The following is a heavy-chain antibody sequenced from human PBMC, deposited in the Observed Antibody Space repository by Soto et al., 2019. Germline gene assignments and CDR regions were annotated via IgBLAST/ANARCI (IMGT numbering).Heavy chain of an antibody. V-gene: IGHV1-8*01. J-gene: IGHJ4*02. D-gene: IGHD2-15*01. CDR3: ARAQVVLIHNDF. Sequence: ASVKGSCKASGDTFTGYDINWVRQATGQGLEWMGWMNPNTGDTGYSQRFQGRVTMTRNTSTSTAYMELSSLRSEDTAVYFCARAQVVLIHNDFCGQGTQVTVSS. CDR1: GDTFTGYD. CDR2: MNPNTGDT.